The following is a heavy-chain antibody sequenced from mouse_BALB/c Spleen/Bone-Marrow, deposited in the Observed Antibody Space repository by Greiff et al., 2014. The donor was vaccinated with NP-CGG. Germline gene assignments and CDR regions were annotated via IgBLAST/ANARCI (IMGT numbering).Heavy chain of an antibody. V-gene: IGHV2-9*02. J-gene: IGHJ4*01. CDR3: ARDRELSYAMDY. D-gene: IGHD3-1*01. Sequence: QVQLQQSGPGLVAPSQSLSITCTVSGFSLTSYGVHWVRQPPGKGLEWLGVIWAGGSTNYNPALMSRLSISKDNSKSQVFLKMNSLQTDDTAMYYCARDRELSYAMDYWGQGTSVTVSS. CDR1: GFSLTSYG. CDR2: IWAGGST.